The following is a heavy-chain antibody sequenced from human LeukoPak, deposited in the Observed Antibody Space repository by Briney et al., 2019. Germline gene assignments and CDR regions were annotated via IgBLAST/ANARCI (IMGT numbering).Heavy chain of an antibody. V-gene: IGHV5-51*01. J-gene: IGHJ3*02. CDR2: IYLGDSDT. Sequence: GESLKIYCQASGYSFMTYWIGWVRQMPGKGLEWMAIIYLGDSDTKYSPSFQDQVTISADKAINTAYLHWISLNASDTAMYYCSMLSMIDTFDIWGLGTVVTVPS. D-gene: IGHD2/OR15-2a*01. CDR1: GYSFMTYW. CDR3: SMLSMIDTFDI.